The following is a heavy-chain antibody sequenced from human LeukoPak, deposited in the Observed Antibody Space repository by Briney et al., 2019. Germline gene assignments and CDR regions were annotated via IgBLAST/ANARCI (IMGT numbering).Heavy chain of an antibody. CDR2: IHYTGST. CDR3: ARDLGTAARNY. V-gene: IGHV4-59*01. D-gene: IGHD6-6*01. J-gene: IGHJ4*02. Sequence: SETLSLTCTVSGGSINNYYWSWIRQPPGKGLEWIWHIHYTGSTNYNPSLKNRLSISVDTSKNQFSLNLSSMTAADTSIYYCARDLGTAARNYWGQGTLVTVSS. CDR1: GGSINNYY.